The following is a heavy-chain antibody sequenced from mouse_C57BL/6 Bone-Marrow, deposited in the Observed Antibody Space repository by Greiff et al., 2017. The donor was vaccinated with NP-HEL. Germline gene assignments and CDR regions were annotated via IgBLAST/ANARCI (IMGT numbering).Heavy chain of an antibody. CDR2: IYWDDDK. D-gene: IGHD1-1*01. CDR1: GFSLSTSGMG. CDR3: ARREDYYYGSSYGFAY. Sequence: QVTLKVSGPGILQSSQTLSLTCSFSGFSLSTSGMGVSWIRQPSGKGLEWLAHIYWDDDKRYNPSLNSRLTISKDTSRNQVFLKITSVDTADTATYYCARREDYYYGSSYGFAYWGQGTLVTVSA. J-gene: IGHJ3*01. V-gene: IGHV8-12*01.